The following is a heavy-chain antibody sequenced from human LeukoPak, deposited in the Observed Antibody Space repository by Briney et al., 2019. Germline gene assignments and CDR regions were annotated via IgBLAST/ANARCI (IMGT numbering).Heavy chain of an antibody. J-gene: IGHJ4*02. Sequence: GGSLRLSCVASRFTFSSYAMSWVRQAPGKGLEWVAVISYDGSNKYYADSVKGRFTISRDNSKNTLYLQMNSLRAEDTAVYYCAKDWGFLEWLPLFPDYWGQGTLVTVSS. CDR3: AKDWGFLEWLPLFPDY. CDR2: ISYDGSNK. D-gene: IGHD3-3*01. V-gene: IGHV3-30*18. CDR1: RFTFSSYA.